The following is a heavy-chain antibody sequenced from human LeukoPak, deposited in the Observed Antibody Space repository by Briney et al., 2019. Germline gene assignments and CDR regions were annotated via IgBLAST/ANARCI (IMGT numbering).Heavy chain of an antibody. CDR3: AKGQLVLAFRD. CDR1: GGSISSDY. V-gene: IGHV4-59*08. J-gene: IGHJ1*01. D-gene: IGHD6-13*01. CDR2: ISYSGRT. Sequence: SETLSLTCTVSGGSISSDYWSWIRQPPGKGLEWIGYISYSGRTYYNPSLRSRVTISVDTSKNHFSLKLSSVTAADTAVYYCAKGQLVLAFRDWGQGTLVTVSS.